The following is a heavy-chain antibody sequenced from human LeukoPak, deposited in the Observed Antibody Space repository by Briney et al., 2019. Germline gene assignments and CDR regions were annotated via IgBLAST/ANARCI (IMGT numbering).Heavy chain of an antibody. CDR3: ARLICIAAAGIFWFDP. D-gene: IGHD6-13*01. CDR1: GFTFSSYW. J-gene: IGHJ5*02. Sequence: AVGSLRLSCAASGFTFSSYWMSWVRQAPGKGLEWVSNIKQDGSEKYYVDSVKGRFTISRDNAKNSLYLQMNSLRAEDTAVYYCARLICIAAAGIFWFDPWGQGTLVTVSS. CDR2: IKQDGSEK. V-gene: IGHV3-7*01.